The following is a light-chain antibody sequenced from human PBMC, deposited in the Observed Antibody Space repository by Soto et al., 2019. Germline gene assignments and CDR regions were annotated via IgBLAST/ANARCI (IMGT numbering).Light chain of an antibody. Sequence: QSVLTQSSSVSAAAGQKVTISCSGSYSNIGSNFVSWYQHFPGSAPKLVIYDNTQRPSGIPDRFSGSKSGSSATLGITGLQTGDVACYYCGTWDSSLNVVVFGGGTKLTVL. CDR2: DNT. J-gene: IGLJ2*01. CDR1: YSNIGSNF. V-gene: IGLV1-51*01. CDR3: GTWDSSLNVVV.